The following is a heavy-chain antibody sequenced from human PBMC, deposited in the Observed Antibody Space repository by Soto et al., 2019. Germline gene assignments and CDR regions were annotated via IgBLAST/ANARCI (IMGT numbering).Heavy chain of an antibody. CDR1: GFTFSSYW. V-gene: IGHV3-7*01. J-gene: IGHJ6*03. D-gene: IGHD2-15*01. CDR2: IKQDGSEK. CDR3: ARRASLAPKLHYYMDV. Sequence: HPGGSLRLSCAASGFTFSSYWMSWVRQAPGKGLEWVANIKQDGSEKNYVDSVKGRFTISRDNAKNSLYLQMNSLRAEDTAVYYCARRASLAPKLHYYMDVWGKGTTVTVSS.